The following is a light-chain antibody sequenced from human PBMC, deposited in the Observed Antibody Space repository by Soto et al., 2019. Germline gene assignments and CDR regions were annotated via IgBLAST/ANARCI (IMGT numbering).Light chain of an antibody. CDR3: AAWDDSLSGPVV. Sequence: QLVLTQLPSASGTPGQRVTISCSGSSSNIGSNYVYWYQQLPGTAPKLLIYRNNQRPSGVPDRFSGSKSGTSASLAISGLRSEDEADYYCAAWDDSLSGPVVFGGGTKVTVL. CDR1: SSNIGSNY. J-gene: IGLJ2*01. CDR2: RNN. V-gene: IGLV1-47*01.